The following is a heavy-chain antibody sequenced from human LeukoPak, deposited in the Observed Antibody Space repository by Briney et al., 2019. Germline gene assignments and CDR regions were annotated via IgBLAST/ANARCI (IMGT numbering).Heavy chain of an antibody. Sequence: GRSLRLSCAASGFTLGSYGMHWFRQAPGKGLEWVASISYEGSNEYYGDSVKGRFSVSRDNSKNTLYLHMNSLRAEDTAVYYCAKEREMATRYYFDYWGQGTLVTVSS. CDR3: AKEREMATRYYFDY. CDR2: ISYEGSNE. D-gene: IGHD5-24*01. V-gene: IGHV3-30*18. J-gene: IGHJ4*02. CDR1: GFTLGSYG.